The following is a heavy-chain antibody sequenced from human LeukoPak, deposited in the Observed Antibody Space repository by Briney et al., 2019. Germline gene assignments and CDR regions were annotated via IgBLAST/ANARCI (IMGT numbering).Heavy chain of an antibody. D-gene: IGHD6-19*01. Sequence: SETLSLTCTVSGGSISSGSDYWSWIRQPAGKGLEWIGRIYTSGSTNYNPSLKSRVTISVDTSKNQFSLKLSSVTAADTAVYYCAREGARRGSSGRFYYYYYMDVWGKGTTVTISS. CDR2: IYTSGST. CDR3: AREGARRGSSGRFYYYYYMDV. J-gene: IGHJ6*03. CDR1: GGSISSGSDY. V-gene: IGHV4-61*02.